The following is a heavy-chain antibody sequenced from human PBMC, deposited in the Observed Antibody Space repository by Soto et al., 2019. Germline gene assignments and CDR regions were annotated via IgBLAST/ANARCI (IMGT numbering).Heavy chain of an antibody. CDR1: GFTFSSYG. J-gene: IGHJ4*02. CDR3: SKDLFRQQLANFDY. CDR2: ISYDGSNK. Sequence: QVQLVESGGGVVQPGRSLRLSCAASGFTFSSYGMHWVRQAPGKGLEWVAVISYDGSNKYYADSVKGRFTISRDNSKNTLYLQMHSLRAEDTAVYYCSKDLFRQQLANFDYWGQGPLVTLSS. V-gene: IGHV3-30*18. D-gene: IGHD6-13*01.